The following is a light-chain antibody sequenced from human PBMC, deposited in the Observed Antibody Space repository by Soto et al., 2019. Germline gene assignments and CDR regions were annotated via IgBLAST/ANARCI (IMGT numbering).Light chain of an antibody. CDR2: EVS. CDR3: SSYTSSSPYV. CDR1: SSDVGGYNY. V-gene: IGLV2-14*01. J-gene: IGLJ1*01. Sequence: QSALTRPASVSGSPGQSITISCTGTSSDVGGYNYVSWYQQHPGKAPKLMIYEVSNRPSGVSNRFSGSKSGNTASLTISGLQAEDEADYYCSSYTSSSPYVFGTGTQLTVL.